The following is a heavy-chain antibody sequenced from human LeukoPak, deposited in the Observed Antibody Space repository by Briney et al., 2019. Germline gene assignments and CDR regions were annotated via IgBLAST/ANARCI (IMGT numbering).Heavy chain of an antibody. CDR3: ASYSYWGATIDY. CDR2: IYTSGST. J-gene: IGHJ4*02. CDR1: GGSISSGSYY. Sequence: SETLSLTCTVSGGSISSGSYYWSWIRQPAGKGLEWIGRIYTSGSTNYNPSLKSRVTISVDTSKNQFPLKLSSVTAADTAVYYCASYSYWGATIDYWGQGTLVTVSS. D-gene: IGHD2-15*01. V-gene: IGHV4-61*02.